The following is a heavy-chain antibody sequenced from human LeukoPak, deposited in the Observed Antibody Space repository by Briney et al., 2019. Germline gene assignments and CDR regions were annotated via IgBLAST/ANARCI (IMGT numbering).Heavy chain of an antibody. CDR1: GFTFSSYS. CDR3: ARHFDFWSGYRAPQDY. J-gene: IGHJ4*02. Sequence: GGSLRLSCAASGFTFSSYSMNWVRQAPGKGLEWVSSISSSSSYIYYADSVKGRFTISRDNAKNSLYLQMNSLRAEDTAVYYCARHFDFWSGYRAPQDYWGQGTLVTVSS. V-gene: IGHV3-21*01. CDR2: ISSSSSYI. D-gene: IGHD3-3*01.